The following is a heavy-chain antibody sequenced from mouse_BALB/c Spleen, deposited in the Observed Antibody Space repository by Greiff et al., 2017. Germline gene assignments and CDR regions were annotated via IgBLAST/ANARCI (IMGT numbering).Heavy chain of an antibody. CDR3: AREGGSTKDY. V-gene: IGHV3-6*02. Sequence: EVQLQESGPGLVKPSQSLSLTCSVTGYSITSGYYWNWIRQFPGNKLEWMGYISYDGSNNYNPSLKNRISITRDTSKNQFFLKLNSVTTEDTATYYCAREGGSTKDYWGQGTTLTVSS. D-gene: IGHD2-1*01. CDR2: ISYDGSN. CDR1: GYSITSGYY. J-gene: IGHJ2*01.